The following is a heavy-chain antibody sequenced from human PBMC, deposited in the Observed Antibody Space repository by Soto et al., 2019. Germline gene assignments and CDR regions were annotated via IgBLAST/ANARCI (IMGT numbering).Heavy chain of an antibody. J-gene: IGHJ6*02. V-gene: IGHV3-73*01. CDR1: GFTFSGSA. D-gene: IGHD3-3*01. CDR3: TRRAYYDFWSGFGMDV. Sequence: EVQLVESGGGLVQPGGSLKLSCAASGFTFSGSAMHWVRQASGKGLEWVGRIRSKANSYATAYAASVKDRFTISRDDSKNTAYLQMNSLKTEDTAVYYCTRRAYYDFWSGFGMDVWGQGTTVTVSS. CDR2: IRSKANSYAT.